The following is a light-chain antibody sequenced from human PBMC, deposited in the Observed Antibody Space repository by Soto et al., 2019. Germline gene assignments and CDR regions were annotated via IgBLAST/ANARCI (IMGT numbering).Light chain of an antibody. V-gene: IGKV1-39*01. CDR2: AAS. CDR1: QSISSY. J-gene: IGKJ2*01. CDR3: QQSYSTPYT. Sequence: DIQMTQSPSSLSASVGDRVTITCRASQSISSYLNWYQQKPGKAPKLLIYAASSLQSGVPSRFSGSGSGPDFTLTISSLQPEDFATYYCQQSYSTPYTFGQGIKLEIK.